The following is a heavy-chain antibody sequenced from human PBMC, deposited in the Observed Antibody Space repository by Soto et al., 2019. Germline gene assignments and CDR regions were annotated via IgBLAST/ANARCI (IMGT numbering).Heavy chain of an antibody. V-gene: IGHV1-69*08. J-gene: IGHJ6*02. CDR1: GDTFSNYT. CDR2: IIPILDIT. D-gene: IGHD3-10*01. Sequence: QVQLVQSGAEVKKPGSSVRVSCKASGDTFSNYTITWVRQAPGQGLEWMGRIIPILDITNYAKKFQGRVTITADKSTSTAYMELSSLRSEDTAMYYCARDIYYGSGSYYKSYYYGMDVWGQGTTVTVSS. CDR3: ARDIYYGSGSYYKSYYYGMDV.